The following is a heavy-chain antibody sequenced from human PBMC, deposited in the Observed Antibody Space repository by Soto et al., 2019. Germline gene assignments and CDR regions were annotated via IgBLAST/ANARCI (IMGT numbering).Heavy chain of an antibody. Sequence: PGGSLRLSCAASGFTFSSYSMNWVRQAPGKGLEWVSSISSSSSYIYYADSVKGRFTISRDNAKNSLYLQMNSLRAEDTAVYYCARDTVAAPTKAPDVFPIISGCRHPKDNSPVVLACLITGYHPTSVTVTWY. D-gene: IGHD6-19*01. J-gene: IGHJ2*01. V-gene: IGHV3-21*01. CDR2: ISSSSSYI. CDR3: ARDTVAAPTKAPDVFPIISGCRHPKDNSPVVLACLITGYHPTSVTVTWY. CDR1: GFTFSSYS.